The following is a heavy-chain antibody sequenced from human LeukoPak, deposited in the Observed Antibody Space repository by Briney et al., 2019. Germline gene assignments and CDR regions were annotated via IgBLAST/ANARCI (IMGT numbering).Heavy chain of an antibody. CDR1: GGSISSDY. CDR2: IYYSGST. D-gene: IGHD7-27*01. Sequence: SSETLSLTCSVSGGSISSDYWSWIRQPPGKGLEWIGYIYYSGSTNYNPSLKSRVTISVDTSKNQFSLKLSSVTAADTAVYYCARGKLGMEAFDIWGQGTMVTVSS. CDR3: ARGKLGMEAFDI. V-gene: IGHV4-59*01. J-gene: IGHJ3*02.